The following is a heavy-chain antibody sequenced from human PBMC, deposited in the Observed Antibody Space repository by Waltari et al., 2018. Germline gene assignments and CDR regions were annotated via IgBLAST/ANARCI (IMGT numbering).Heavy chain of an antibody. V-gene: IGHV4-39*01. CDR2: IYYSGSI. D-gene: IGHD5-12*01. J-gene: IGHJ5*02. Sequence: QPQLQESGPGLVKPSETLSPTCSVSGDSISSSRYYGGRIRQSPGKGLEWIGSIYYSGSIYYSPTPQSRVTISGDTSKNQFSLNLSSVTAADTAIYYCARHWKRNGYRFDPWGQGTRVNVSS. CDR1: GDSISSSRYY. CDR3: ARHWKRNGYRFDP.